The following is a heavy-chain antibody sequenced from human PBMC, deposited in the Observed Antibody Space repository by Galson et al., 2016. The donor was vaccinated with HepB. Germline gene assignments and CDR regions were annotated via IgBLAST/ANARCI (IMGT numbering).Heavy chain of an antibody. J-gene: IGHJ4*02. D-gene: IGHD4-17*01. CDR1: EYSFTGYW. CDR3: ARWDYGDSGDDY. CDR2: IYPDDSDT. V-gene: IGHV5-51*01. Sequence: QSGAEVKEPGESLRISCKGSEYSFTGYWIGWVRQMPGKGLEWMGIIYPDDSDTRYSPSFQGQVTISVDKSISTAYLQWSSLKASDTAMYYCARWDYGDSGDDYWGQGTLVTVSS.